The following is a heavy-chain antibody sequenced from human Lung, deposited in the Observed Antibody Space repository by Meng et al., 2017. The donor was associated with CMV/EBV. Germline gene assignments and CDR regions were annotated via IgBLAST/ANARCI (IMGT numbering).Heavy chain of an antibody. J-gene: IGHJ4*02. D-gene: IGHD6-6*01. CDR1: GFTFSRYA. CDR3: AREYGSSSAFDY. CDR2: ISFDGGTR. V-gene: IGHV3-30*14. Sequence: SLKISCAASGFTFSRYAFHWVRQAPGKGLEWVAVISFDGGTRYYADSVKGRFTISRDSSRNSLYLQLNSLRPEDTAVYYCAREYGSSSAFDYWGQRTLVTVSS.